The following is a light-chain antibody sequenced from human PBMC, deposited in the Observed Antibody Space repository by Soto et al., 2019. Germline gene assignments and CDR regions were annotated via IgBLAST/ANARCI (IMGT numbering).Light chain of an antibody. J-gene: IGLJ3*02. V-gene: IGLV2-14*01. Sequence: QSALTQPASVSGSPGQSITISCTGTSSDVGRYNFVSWYQQHPGKAPRLIIYEVSSRPSGVSYRFSGSKSGNTASLTISGLRAEDEADYYCSSYTLRNTLVLFGGGTKLTVL. CDR2: EVS. CDR3: SSYTLRNTLVL. CDR1: SSDVGRYNF.